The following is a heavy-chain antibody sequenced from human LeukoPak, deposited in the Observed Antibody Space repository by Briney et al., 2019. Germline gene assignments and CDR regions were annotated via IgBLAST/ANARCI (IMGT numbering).Heavy chain of an antibody. CDR1: VFTMSNYW. V-gene: IGHV3-74*01. CDR3: VRDGMGTAPYDL. D-gene: IGHD2-8*02. Sequence: PGGSLRLSCAGSVFTMSNYWMNGVRQAPGEGLVWVSHINPGDGSTTGYADSVKGRFTVSRDNAKNTLYLQMTSLKDGDTAVYYCVRDGMGTAPYDLWGQGTLVTVSS. CDR2: INPGDGSTT. J-gene: IGHJ4*01.